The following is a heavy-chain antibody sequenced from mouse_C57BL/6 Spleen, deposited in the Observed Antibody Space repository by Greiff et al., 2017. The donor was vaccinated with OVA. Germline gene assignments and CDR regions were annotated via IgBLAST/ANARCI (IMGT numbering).Heavy chain of an antibody. D-gene: IGHD2-3*01. CDR3: ARRGGWLLSYAMDY. CDR2: INPNNGGT. Sequence: EVQLQQSGPELVKPGASVKIPCKASGYTFTDYNMDWVKQSHGKSLEWIGDINPNNGGTIYNQKFKGKATLTVDKSSSTAYMELRSLTSEDTAVYYCARRGGWLLSYAMDYWGQGTSVTVSS. J-gene: IGHJ4*01. V-gene: IGHV1-18*01. CDR1: GYTFTDYN.